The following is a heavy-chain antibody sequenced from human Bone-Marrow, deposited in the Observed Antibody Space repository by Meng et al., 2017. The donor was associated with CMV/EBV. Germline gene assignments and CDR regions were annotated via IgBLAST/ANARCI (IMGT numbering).Heavy chain of an antibody. J-gene: IGHJ6*02. CDR2: ISGRGDNI. CDR1: GFTFSSYA. D-gene: IGHD2-2*01. Sequence: GESLKISCAASGFTFSSYAMSWVRQAPGKGLEWVSLISGRGDNIYYADAVKGRFTISRDNSKNTLYLQINNLRAEDTAVYYCAKDGSTSFYYKYGMDVWGQGTTVTVSS. V-gene: IGHV3-23*01. CDR3: AKDGSTSFYYKYGMDV.